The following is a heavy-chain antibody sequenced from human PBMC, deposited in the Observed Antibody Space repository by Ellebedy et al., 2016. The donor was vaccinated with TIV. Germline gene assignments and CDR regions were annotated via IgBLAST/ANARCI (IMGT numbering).Heavy chain of an antibody. Sequence: GESLKISCEASGFTFATYAMTWVRQAPGKGLEWVSGLTGAVVGTYYADSVKGRFTISRDNSKNTLYLQMNSLRAEDTAVYYCARDPRIPDYWGQGTLVTVSS. CDR3: ARDPRIPDY. J-gene: IGHJ4*02. D-gene: IGHD2-21*01. V-gene: IGHV3-23*01. CDR1: GFTFATYA. CDR2: LTGAVVGT.